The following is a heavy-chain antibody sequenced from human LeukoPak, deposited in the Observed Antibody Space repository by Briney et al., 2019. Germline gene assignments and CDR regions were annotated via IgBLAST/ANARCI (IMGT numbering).Heavy chain of an antibody. CDR1: GFNLGNYA. J-gene: IGHJ4*02. CDR2: ISGNGFNT. D-gene: IGHD3-10*01. CDR3: AKGVRLWFAFYFDY. Sequence: GGSLRLSCAASGFNLGNYAMRWFRQAPGKGLEWVSAISGNGFNTYYADSVKGRFTISGESSGNTLSLQMHNLRAEDTAVYYCAKGVRLWFAFYFDYWGQGTLVTVSS. V-gene: IGHV3-23*01.